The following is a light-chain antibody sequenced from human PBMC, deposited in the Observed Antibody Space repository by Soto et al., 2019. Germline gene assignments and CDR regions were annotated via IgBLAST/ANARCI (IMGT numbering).Light chain of an antibody. CDR3: HQYGSAPWT. V-gene: IGKV3-20*01. Sequence: IVLTQSPGTLSLSPVERGALSGRASQSVSSNYVAWYQQKPGQAPRLLISGASNRATGTPDRFRGSGSGTDFTLTITRLEPEDFAVYYCHQYGSAPWTFGQGTKVDIK. CDR1: QSVSSNY. CDR2: GAS. J-gene: IGKJ1*01.